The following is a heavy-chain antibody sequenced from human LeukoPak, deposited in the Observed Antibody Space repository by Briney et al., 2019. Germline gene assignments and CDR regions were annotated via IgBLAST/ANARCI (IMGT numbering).Heavy chain of an antibody. J-gene: IGHJ5*02. CDR1: GGSISSYY. D-gene: IGHD2-2*01. V-gene: IGHV4-59*12. CDR3: ARDTPGAHIVVVPAATSNWFDP. Sequence: PSETLSLTCTVSGGSISSYYWSWIRQPPGKGLEWIGYIYYSGSTNYNPSLKSRVTISVDTSKNQFSLKLSSVTAADTAVYYCARDTPGAHIVVVPAATSNWFDPWGQGTLVTVSS. CDR2: IYYSGST.